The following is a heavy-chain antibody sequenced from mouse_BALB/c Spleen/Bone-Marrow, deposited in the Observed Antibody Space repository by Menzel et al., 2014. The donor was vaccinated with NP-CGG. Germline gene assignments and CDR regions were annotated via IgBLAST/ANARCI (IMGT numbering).Heavy chain of an antibody. V-gene: IGHV4-1*02. Sequence: EVMLVESGGGLVQPGGSLKLSCAASGFDFXGHWMTWVRQAPGKGLEWIGEINPDSSTINYTPSLKDKFIISRDNAKNALYLQMSKVRSEDTALYYCARPGYYGYQDVWGAGTTVTASS. CDR2: INPDSSTI. CDR3: ARPGYYGYQDV. J-gene: IGHJ1*01. CDR1: GFDFXGHW. D-gene: IGHD1-2*01.